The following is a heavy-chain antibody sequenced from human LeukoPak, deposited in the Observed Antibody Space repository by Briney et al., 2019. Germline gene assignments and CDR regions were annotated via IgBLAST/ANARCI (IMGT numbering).Heavy chain of an antibody. CDR2: IDYSGGSS. CDR1: GFTLSSYE. CDR3: ARDQGPDAFDI. J-gene: IGHJ3*02. Sequence: GGSLRLSCTVSGFTLSSYEMSWIRQAPGRGLEWVSSIDYSGGSSYYADSVKGRFTISRDDSKNTLYLQLNSLRAEDTAVYYCARDQGPDAFDIWGQGTMVSVSS. V-gene: IGHV3-23*01.